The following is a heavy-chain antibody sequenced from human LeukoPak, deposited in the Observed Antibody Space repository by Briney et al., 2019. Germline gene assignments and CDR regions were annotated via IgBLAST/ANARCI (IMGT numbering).Heavy chain of an antibody. Sequence: PSETLSLTCAVYGGSFSGYYWSWIRQPPGKGLEWIGEINHSGSTNYNPSLKGRVTISVDTSKNQFSLKLSSVTAADTAVYYCARAIAVAGYYFDYWSQGTLVTVSS. V-gene: IGHV4-34*01. CDR3: ARAIAVAGYYFDY. CDR2: INHSGST. CDR1: GGSFSGYY. J-gene: IGHJ4*02. D-gene: IGHD6-19*01.